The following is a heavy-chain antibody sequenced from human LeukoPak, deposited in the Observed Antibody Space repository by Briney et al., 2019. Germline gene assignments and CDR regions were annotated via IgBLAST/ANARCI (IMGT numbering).Heavy chain of an antibody. CDR2: IKQDGSEK. V-gene: IGHV3-7*01. CDR1: GLTFHSCW. CDR3: ARGRSDYYYYGMDV. J-gene: IGHJ6*02. Sequence: GGTLRLSCAASGLTFHSCWMSWVRQAPGKGLEGVANIKQDGSEKYYVDSVKGRFTISRDNAKNSLYLQMNSLRAEDTAVYYCARGRSDYYYYGMDVWGQGTTVTVSS.